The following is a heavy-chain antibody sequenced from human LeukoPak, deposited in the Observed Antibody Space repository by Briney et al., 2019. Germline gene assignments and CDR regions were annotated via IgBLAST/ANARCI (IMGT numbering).Heavy chain of an antibody. D-gene: IGHD2-15*01. CDR1: GFTFSSYA. J-gene: IGHJ4*02. CDR2: ITGSGDST. CDR3: AKDGALLGYCSGGSCYSDFDY. V-gene: IGHV3-23*01. Sequence: PGGSLRLSCAASGFTFSSYAMSWVRQAPGKGLEWVSGITGSGDSTTYADSVKGRFTISRDNSKNILYLRMNSLRAEDTAVYHCAKDGALLGYCSGGSCYSDFDYWGQGTLVTVSS.